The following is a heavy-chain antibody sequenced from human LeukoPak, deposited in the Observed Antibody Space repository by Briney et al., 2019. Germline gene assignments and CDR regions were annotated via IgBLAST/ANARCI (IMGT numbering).Heavy chain of an antibody. D-gene: IGHD3-22*01. V-gene: IGHV1-2*02. CDR1: GYIFTGYY. CDR2: INPNSGDT. Sequence: ASVKVSCKASGYIFTGYYMHWVRQAPGQGLEWMGWINPNSGDTNYAQKFQDRVTMTRDTSISTAYMELSRLRSDDTAVYYCARDERYDSSGYPFDYWGQGTLVTVSS. J-gene: IGHJ4*02. CDR3: ARDERYDSSGYPFDY.